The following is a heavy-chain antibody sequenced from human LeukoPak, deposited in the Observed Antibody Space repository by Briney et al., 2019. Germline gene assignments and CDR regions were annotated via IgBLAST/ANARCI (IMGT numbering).Heavy chain of an antibody. V-gene: IGHV1-2*02. CDR2: INPNSGGT. D-gene: IGHD1-26*01. Sequence: ASVKVSCKASGYTFTSYAMHWVRQAPGQGLEWMGWINPNSGGTNYAQKFQGRVTMTRDTSISTAYMELSRLRSDDTAVYYCAREGGDGIVGALRGYMDVWGKGTTVTVSS. CDR1: GYTFTSYA. J-gene: IGHJ6*03. CDR3: AREGGDGIVGALRGYMDV.